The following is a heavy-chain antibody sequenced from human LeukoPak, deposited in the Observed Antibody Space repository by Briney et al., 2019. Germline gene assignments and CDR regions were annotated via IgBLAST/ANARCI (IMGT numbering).Heavy chain of an antibody. Sequence: SETLSLTCTVSGGSISSYYWSWIRQPPGKGLEWIGCIYYSGSTNYNPSLKSRVTISVDTSKNQFSLKLSSVTAADTAVYYCASSRLGRGASGWYFDLWGRGTLVTVSS. CDR3: ASSRLGRGASGWYFDL. D-gene: IGHD2-2*01. V-gene: IGHV4-59*01. J-gene: IGHJ2*01. CDR1: GGSISSYY. CDR2: IYYSGST.